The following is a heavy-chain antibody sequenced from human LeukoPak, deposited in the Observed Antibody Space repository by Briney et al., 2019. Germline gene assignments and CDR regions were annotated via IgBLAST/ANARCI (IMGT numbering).Heavy chain of an antibody. CDR3: ARQPGAGWFDP. CDR1: GYSSTSSW. J-gene: IGHJ5*02. Sequence: GESLKISCQASGYSSTSSWIGWARQMPGKGLEWMAIINPGDSDTRYSPSFQGQVTISADKSISTVYLQWGSLKASDTAMYYCARQPGAGWFDPWGQGTLVTVSS. D-gene: IGHD3-10*01. V-gene: IGHV5-51*01. CDR2: INPGDSDT.